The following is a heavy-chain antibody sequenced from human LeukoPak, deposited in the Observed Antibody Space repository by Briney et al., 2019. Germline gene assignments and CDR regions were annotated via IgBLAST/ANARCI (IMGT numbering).Heavy chain of an antibody. Sequence: GGSLMLSCALSRFLVSRNSIQWVRHAPGKGREWVSSIISSSTYKYYADSVKGRFTISRDNAKNSSYLQRDSLRGEDAAVYYCARGPVALCSGGSGSPKAHFDHWDQGTLVTVSS. D-gene: IGHD2-15*01. J-gene: IGHJ4*02. CDR1: RFLVSRNS. V-gene: IGHV3-21*01. CDR2: IISSSTYK. CDR3: ARGPVALCSGGSGSPKAHFDH.